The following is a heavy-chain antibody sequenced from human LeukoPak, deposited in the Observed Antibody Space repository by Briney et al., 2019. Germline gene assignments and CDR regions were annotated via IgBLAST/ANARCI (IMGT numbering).Heavy chain of an antibody. D-gene: IGHD5-12*01. CDR1: GGSFSGYY. V-gene: IGHV4-34*01. CDR2: INHSGST. Sequence: SETLSLTCAVYGGSFSGYYWSWIRQPPGKGLGWIGEINHSGSTNYNPSLKSRVTISADTSKNQFSLKLSSVTAADTAVYYCARAFGYSGYGMDVWGQGTTVTVSS. CDR3: ARAFGYSGYGMDV. J-gene: IGHJ6*02.